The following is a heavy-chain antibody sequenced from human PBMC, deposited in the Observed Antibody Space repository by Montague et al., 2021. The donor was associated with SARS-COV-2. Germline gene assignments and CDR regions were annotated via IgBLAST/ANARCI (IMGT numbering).Heavy chain of an antibody. CDR2: IYYSGST. D-gene: IGHD3-22*01. CDR3: ASPGVYYDSSGLLGFDY. CDR1: GGSISSSSYN. J-gene: IGHJ4*02. Sequence: SETLSLTCTVSGGSISSSSYNWGWIRQPPGQALVWIGSIYYSGSTYYSPSPKSRVTISVDTSKNQFSLKLSSVTAADTAVYYCASPGVYYDSSGLLGFDYWGQGTLVTVSS. V-gene: IGHV4-39*01.